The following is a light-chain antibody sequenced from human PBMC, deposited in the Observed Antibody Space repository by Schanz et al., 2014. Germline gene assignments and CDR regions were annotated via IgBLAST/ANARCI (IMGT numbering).Light chain of an antibody. CDR1: QSISSW. V-gene: IGKV1-5*03. Sequence: DIQMTQSPSTLSASVGDRVTITCRASQSISSWLAWYQQKPGKAPKLLIYKASTLESGVPSRFRGSGSGTEFTLTISSLQPEDFATYYCQQATGFPPTFGGGTKVEIK. CDR2: KAS. CDR3: QQATGFPPT. J-gene: IGKJ4*01.